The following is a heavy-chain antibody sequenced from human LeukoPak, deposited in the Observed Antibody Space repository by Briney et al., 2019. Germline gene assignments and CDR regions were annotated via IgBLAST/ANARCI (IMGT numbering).Heavy chain of an antibody. CDR2: IRYDGSYK. CDR1: NFMFSNYD. D-gene: IGHD2-15*01. J-gene: IGHJ4*02. V-gene: IGHV3-30*02. Sequence: GGSLRLSCAASNFMFSNYDMNWARQAPGKGLEWVAFIRYDGSYKNSAESVQGRFTISRDNSRNTLYLQMNSLRAEDTAVYYCAKDRGTPSVSTDYWGQGTLVTVSS. CDR3: AKDRGTPSVSTDY.